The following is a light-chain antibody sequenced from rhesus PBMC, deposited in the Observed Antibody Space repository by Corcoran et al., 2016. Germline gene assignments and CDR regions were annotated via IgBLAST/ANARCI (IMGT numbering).Light chain of an antibody. CDR2: EAS. Sequence: DIQMTQSPSSLSASVGDRVAITCRASQGITNDLAWYQQKPGETPKLLIYEASSLQSGIPSRFSRSGSGTDFTLTISSLQSEDSATYYSHHYSSTPFTFGPGTKLDIK. CDR3: HHYSSTPFT. J-gene: IGKJ3*01. V-gene: IGKV1-22*01. CDR1: QGITND.